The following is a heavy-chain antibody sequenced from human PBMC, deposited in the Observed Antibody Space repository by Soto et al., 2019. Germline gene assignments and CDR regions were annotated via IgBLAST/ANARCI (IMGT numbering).Heavy chain of an antibody. J-gene: IGHJ4*02. Sequence: GGSLRLSCAASGFIVGSYAMTWVRQAPGKGLEWVSSISGSGGRTLYADPVKGRFTISRDNSKNTLSLQMNSLRAEDTAVYYCAKRAQIYDPGYYFDFWGQGTPVTVSS. V-gene: IGHV3-23*01. CDR1: GFIVGSYA. CDR2: ISGSGGRT. D-gene: IGHD5-12*01. CDR3: AKRAQIYDPGYYFDF.